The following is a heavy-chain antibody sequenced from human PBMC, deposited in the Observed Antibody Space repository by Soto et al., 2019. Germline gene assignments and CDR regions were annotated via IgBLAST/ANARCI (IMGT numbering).Heavy chain of an antibody. V-gene: IGHV3-33*01. CDR3: ARDSGSYEQGIDY. Sequence: QVQLVESGGGVVQPGRSLRLSCAASGFTFSNSGMHWVRQAPGKGLEWVAVIWYDGSNKYYADSVKGRFTISRDNSKNTLYLQMNSLRAEDTAVYYCARDSGSYEQGIDYWGQGTLVTVSS. J-gene: IGHJ4*02. CDR1: GFTFSNSG. CDR2: IWYDGSNK. D-gene: IGHD1-26*01.